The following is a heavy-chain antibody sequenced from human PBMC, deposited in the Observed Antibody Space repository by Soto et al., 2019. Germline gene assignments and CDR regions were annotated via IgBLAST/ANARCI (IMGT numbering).Heavy chain of an antibody. V-gene: IGHV3-23*01. CDR3: HPDLEWLFPAFDY. Sequence: EVQLLESGGSLVQPGGSLRLSCAASGFTFSSYAMRWVRQAPGKGLEWVSAISGSGGSTYYADSVKGRFTISRDNSKSTLYLQMNILRAEETAVYYCHPDLEWLFPAFDYWGQGTLVTVSS. J-gene: IGHJ4*02. CDR1: GFTFSSYA. CDR2: ISGSGGST. D-gene: IGHD3-3*01.